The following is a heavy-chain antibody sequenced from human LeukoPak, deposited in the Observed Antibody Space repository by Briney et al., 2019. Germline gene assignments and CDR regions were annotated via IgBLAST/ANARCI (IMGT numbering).Heavy chain of an antibody. V-gene: IGHV4-61*03. CDR2: IYHSGSA. J-gene: IGHJ5*02. D-gene: IGHD4-11*01. CDR1: GGSVSSGGYH. Sequence: SETLSLTCSVSGGSVSSGGYHWSWIRQPPGKGLEWIGYIYHSGSANYNPSLKSRVTISVDTSKNHFSLNLSSVIAADTAVYYCARVGHLTNNWFDPWGQGSLVSVSS. CDR3: ARVGHLTNNWFDP.